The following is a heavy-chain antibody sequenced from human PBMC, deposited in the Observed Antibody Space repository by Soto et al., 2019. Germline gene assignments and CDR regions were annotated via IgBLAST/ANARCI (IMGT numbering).Heavy chain of an antibody. Sequence: GGSLRLSCAASGFTFSSYWMSWVRQAPGKGLEWVANIKQDGSEKYYVDSVKGRFTISRDNAKNSLYLQMNSLRAEDTAVYYCARVAVGFLEWLPKRDYYYYGMDVWGQGTTVTVSS. J-gene: IGHJ6*02. CDR1: GFTFSSYW. V-gene: IGHV3-7*01. CDR2: IKQDGSEK. D-gene: IGHD3-3*01. CDR3: ARVAVGFLEWLPKRDYYYYGMDV.